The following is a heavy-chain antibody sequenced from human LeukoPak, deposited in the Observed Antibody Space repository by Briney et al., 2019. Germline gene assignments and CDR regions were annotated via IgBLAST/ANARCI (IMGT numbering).Heavy chain of an antibody. D-gene: IGHD5-24*01. J-gene: IGHJ4*02. CDR1: GFTFSSYG. V-gene: IGHV3-48*02. CDR3: ARAMRNGYDY. Sequence: PGGSLRLSCAASGFTFSSYGMNWVRQAPGKRLEWVSYISSSSDSIYYADSVKGRFTISRDNAENSLYLQMNSLRDEDTAVYYCARAMRNGYDYWGQGTLVTVSS. CDR2: ISSSSDSI.